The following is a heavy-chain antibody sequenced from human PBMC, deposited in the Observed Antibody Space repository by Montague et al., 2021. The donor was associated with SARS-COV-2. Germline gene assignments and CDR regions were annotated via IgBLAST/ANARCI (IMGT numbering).Heavy chain of an antibody. Sequence: TLSLTCTVSGGSISSGGYYWSWIRQHPGKGLEWIGYIYYSGSTYYNPSLKSRVTISVDTSKNQFSLKLSSVTAADTAVYYCARATAGPAAIFMGFPRPTVAFDTWGQGTMAPVSP. D-gene: IGHD2-2*01. CDR1: GGSISSGGYY. CDR3: ARATAGPAAIFMGFPRPTVAFDT. J-gene: IGHJ3*02. CDR2: IYYSGST. V-gene: IGHV4-31*03.